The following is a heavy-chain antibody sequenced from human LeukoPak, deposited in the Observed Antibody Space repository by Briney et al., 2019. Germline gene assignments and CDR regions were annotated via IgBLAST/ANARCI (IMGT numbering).Heavy chain of an antibody. D-gene: IGHD4-17*01. CDR3: TRMTTGHDY. CDR1: GVSFDDYY. Sequence: PSETLSLICAVSGVSFDDYYWSWVRQTPGKGLEWTGEINHSGYTNDNPSLKSRVTLSIDTSRKQFSLNLRSVTVADAGTYYCTRMTTGHDYWGQGTLVTVSS. J-gene: IGHJ4*02. CDR2: INHSGYT. V-gene: IGHV4-34*01.